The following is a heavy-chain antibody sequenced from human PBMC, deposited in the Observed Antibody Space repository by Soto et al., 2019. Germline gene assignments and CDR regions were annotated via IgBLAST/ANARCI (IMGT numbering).Heavy chain of an antibody. D-gene: IGHD3-22*01. CDR2: IYYSGST. CDR3: ARDVYYDSSGYFDY. V-gene: IGHV4-61*01. CDR1: GGCVSSGSYY. J-gene: IGHJ4*02. Sequence: SETLSLTCTVSGGCVSSGSYYWSWIRQPPGKGLEWIGYIYYSGSTNYNPSLKSRVTISVDTSKNQFSLKLSSVTAADTAVYYCARDVYYDSSGYFDYWGQGTLVTSPQ.